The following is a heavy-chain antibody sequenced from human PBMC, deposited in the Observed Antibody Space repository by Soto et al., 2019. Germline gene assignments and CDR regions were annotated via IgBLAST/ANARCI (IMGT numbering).Heavy chain of an antibody. Sequence: QVQLVESGGRVVQPGRSLRLSCAASGFTFRTFAMHWVRQAPGKGLEWVAVISNDGSIKYFLDSVKGRFTISRDNSNNTLSLQMDSLRAEDTAVYYCARDKKPFNWSPSILKSYYYGMDVWGQGTTFTVSS. CDR1: GFTFRTFA. D-gene: IGHD1-1*01. J-gene: IGHJ6*02. V-gene: IGHV3-30-3*01. CDR2: ISNDGSIK. CDR3: ARDKKPFNWSPSILKSYYYGMDV.